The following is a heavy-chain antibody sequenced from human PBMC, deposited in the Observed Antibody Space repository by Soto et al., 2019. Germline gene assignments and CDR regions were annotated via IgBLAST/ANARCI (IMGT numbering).Heavy chain of an antibody. CDR1: TESFSHYY. V-gene: IGHV4-34*01. CDR2: IDHSGNT. D-gene: IGHD2-15*01. Sequence: SETLSLTCAVKTESFSHYYWIWIRQSPGKGLEWIGEIDHSGNTNYSPSLKSRVTLSVDTSKNQFSLKLNSVTAADTAEYYCVGGRSRLVGLDNWGEETLVTVPS. J-gene: IGHJ4*02. CDR3: VGGRSRLVGLDN.